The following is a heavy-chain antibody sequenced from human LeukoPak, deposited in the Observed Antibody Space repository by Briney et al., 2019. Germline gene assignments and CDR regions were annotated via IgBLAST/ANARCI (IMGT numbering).Heavy chain of an antibody. CDR3: ASLTSNFDD. J-gene: IGHJ4*02. D-gene: IGHD2-2*01. Sequence: GGSLRLSCAASGFTFSSYSMNWVRQAPGKGLEWVSSISSSSSYIYYADSEKGRFTISRDNAKNSLYLQMNSLRAEDTAVYYCASLTSNFDDWGQGTLVTVSS. CDR2: ISSSSSYI. V-gene: IGHV3-21*01. CDR1: GFTFSSYS.